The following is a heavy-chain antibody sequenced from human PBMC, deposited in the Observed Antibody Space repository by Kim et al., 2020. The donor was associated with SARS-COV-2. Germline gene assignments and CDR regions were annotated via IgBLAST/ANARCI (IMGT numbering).Heavy chain of an antibody. V-gene: IGHV1-69*04. Sequence: SVKVSCKASGGTFSSYAIRWVRQAPGQGLEWMGRIIPILGIANYAQKFQGRVTITADKSTSTAYMELSSLRSEDTAVYYCAGVANNWNDAYYYYYGMDVWGQGTTVTVSS. CDR1: GGTFSSYA. CDR2: IIPILGIA. D-gene: IGHD1-1*01. CDR3: AGVANNWNDAYYYYYGMDV. J-gene: IGHJ6*02.